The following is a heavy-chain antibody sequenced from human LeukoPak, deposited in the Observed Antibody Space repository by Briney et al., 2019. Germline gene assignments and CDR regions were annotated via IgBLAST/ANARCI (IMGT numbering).Heavy chain of an antibody. CDR1: GYTFTSYG. CDR3: ARVPIIVVVPMDV. V-gene: IGHV1-18*01. CDR2: ISAYNGNS. Sequence: ASVKVSCKASGYTFTSYGISWVRQAPGQGLEWMGWISAYNGNSNYAQKLQGRVTMTTDTSTSTAYMELRGLRSDDTAVYYCARVPIIVVVPMDVWGKGTTVTVSS. D-gene: IGHD2-2*01. J-gene: IGHJ6*04.